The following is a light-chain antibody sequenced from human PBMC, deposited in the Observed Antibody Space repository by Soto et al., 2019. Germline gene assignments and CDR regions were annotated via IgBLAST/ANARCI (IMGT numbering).Light chain of an antibody. CDR2: KTS. J-gene: IGKJ4*01. CDR3: QQYNTYSPVT. CDR1: QSVSSS. Sequence: DIQMTQSPSTLSASVGDRVTITCRASQSVSSSLAWYQQKPGKAPKLLIYKTSSLEGGVPSRFSGSGSGTEFTLTISSLQHDDFATYYCQQYNTYSPVTFGGGTKVEIK. V-gene: IGKV1-5*03.